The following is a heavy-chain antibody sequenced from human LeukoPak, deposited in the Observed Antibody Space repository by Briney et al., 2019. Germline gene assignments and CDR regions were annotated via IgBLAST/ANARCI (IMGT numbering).Heavy chain of an antibody. CDR2: IHPEGNEK. Sequence: HPGGSLRLSCAASGFTFRNFWMSWVRQAPGRGLEWVVNIHPEGNEKYHVESVKGRFTISRDNAKSSLFLQMNGLRAEDTAVYYCARGDAFSGDHWGQGTLVTVSS. V-gene: IGHV3-7*04. J-gene: IGHJ4*02. CDR3: ARGDAFSGDH. CDR1: GFTFRNFW.